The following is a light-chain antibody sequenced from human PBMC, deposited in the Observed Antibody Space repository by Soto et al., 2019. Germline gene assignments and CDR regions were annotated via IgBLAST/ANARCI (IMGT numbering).Light chain of an antibody. CDR2: HAS. CDR3: QQFNTYPT. Sequence: AIQLTQSPSSLSASVGDRVTITCRASQGISSALAWYQQKPGKAPKLLISHASSLESGAPSRFSGSGSGTDFTLTISSLQPEDFATYHCQQFNTYPTFGGGTKVEIK. CDR1: QGISSA. V-gene: IGKV1-13*02. J-gene: IGKJ4*01.